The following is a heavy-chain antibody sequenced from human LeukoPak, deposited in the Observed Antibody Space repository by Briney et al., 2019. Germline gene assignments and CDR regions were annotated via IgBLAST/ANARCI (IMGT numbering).Heavy chain of an antibody. J-gene: IGHJ4*02. V-gene: IGHV1-69*06. CDR2: IIPIFGTA. D-gene: IGHD3-10*01. Sequence: SVKVSCKASGGTFSSYAISWVRQAPGQGLEWMGGIIPIFGTANYAQKFQGRVTITADKSTSTAYMELSRLRSDDTAVYYCARGKLLWFGELLPDYWGQGTLVTVSS. CDR1: GGTFSSYA. CDR3: ARGKLLWFGELLPDY.